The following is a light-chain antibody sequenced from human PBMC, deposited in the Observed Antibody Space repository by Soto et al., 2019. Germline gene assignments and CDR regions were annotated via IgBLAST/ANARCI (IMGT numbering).Light chain of an antibody. CDR3: SSYTGSSTPVV. CDR2: DVS. CDR1: SSDVGGYNY. V-gene: IGLV2-14*01. J-gene: IGLJ2*01. Sequence: QSVLTQPASVSGSPGQSITISCTGTSSDVGGYNYVSWYQQHPGEAPKLIIFDVSNRPSGVSNRFSGSKSGNTASLTISGLQAEDEAEYSCSSYTGSSTPVVFGGGTKLTV.